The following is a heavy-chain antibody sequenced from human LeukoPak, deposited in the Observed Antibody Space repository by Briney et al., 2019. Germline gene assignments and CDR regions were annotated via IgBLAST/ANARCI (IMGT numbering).Heavy chain of an antibody. J-gene: IGHJ3*01. CDR1: GYNFSVYY. V-gene: IGHV1-2*02. CDR3: ATKGGLTPNTLAM. D-gene: IGHD2-15*01. CDR2: MYPNSGDT. Sequence: ASVTVSCKGSGYNFSVYYMHWVRQAPGQGLEWMGWMYPNSGDTIYAPKFQGRVSMTRDTSITTAYMELSSLTFDDSAIYYCATKGGLTPNTLAMWGHGTMVTVSS.